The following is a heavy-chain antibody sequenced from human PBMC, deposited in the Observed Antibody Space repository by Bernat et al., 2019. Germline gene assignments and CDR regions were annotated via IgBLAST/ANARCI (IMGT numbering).Heavy chain of an antibody. Sequence: EVEMGEYGGGLVQPGGSLRLSCAASGFTVSSKYMSWVRQAPGKGLEWVSVIYSGGSTYYADSVKGRFTISRDNSKNTLYLQMNSLRAEDTAVYYCARGDGGGEFGYFDYWGQGTLVTVSS. CDR3: ARGDGGGEFGYFDY. CDR2: IYSGGST. D-gene: IGHD3-16*01. V-gene: IGHV3-66*01. J-gene: IGHJ4*02. CDR1: GFTVSSKY.